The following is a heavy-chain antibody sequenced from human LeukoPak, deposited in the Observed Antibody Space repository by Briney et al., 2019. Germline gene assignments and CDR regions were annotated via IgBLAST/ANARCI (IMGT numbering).Heavy chain of an antibody. CDR1: GFTFNIYP. Sequence: GGSLRLSCAASGFTFNIYPMHWVRQAPGKGLEWVAVISHDGSNKYYADSVRGRFTISRDNSKSTLYLQMNSLTTEDTAVYYCARAHSSTWSTYFDSWGQGTLVTVSS. CDR2: ISHDGSNK. D-gene: IGHD6-13*01. J-gene: IGHJ4*02. CDR3: ARAHSSTWSTYFDS. V-gene: IGHV3-30-3*01.